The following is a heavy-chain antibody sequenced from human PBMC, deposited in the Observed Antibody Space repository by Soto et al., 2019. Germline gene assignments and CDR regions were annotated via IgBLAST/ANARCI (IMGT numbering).Heavy chain of an antibody. CDR2: INPSGGST. CDR3: AREKGGGYSYGSRHYYYYYGMDV. Sequence: ASVKVSCKASGYTFTSYYMHWVRQAPGQGLEWMGIINPSGGSTSYAQKFQGRVTMTRDTSTSTVYMELSSLRSEDTAVYYCAREKGGGYSYGSRHYYYYYGMDVWGQGTTVTVSS. CDR1: GYTFTSYY. D-gene: IGHD5-18*01. V-gene: IGHV1-46*01. J-gene: IGHJ6*02.